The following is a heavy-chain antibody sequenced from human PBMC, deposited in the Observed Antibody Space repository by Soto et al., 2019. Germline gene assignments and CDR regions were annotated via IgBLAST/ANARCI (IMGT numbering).Heavy chain of an antibody. J-gene: IGHJ3*02. V-gene: IGHV3-21*01. CDR2: ISSSSSYI. D-gene: IGHD6-6*01. Sequence: EVQLVESGGGLVKPGGSLRLSCAASGFTFSSYSMNWVRQAPGKGLEWVSSISSSSSYIYYADSVKGRFTISRDNAKNSLYLLMNSLRAEDTAVYYCARAKQLAAFDIWGQGTMVTVSS. CDR1: GFTFSSYS. CDR3: ARAKQLAAFDI.